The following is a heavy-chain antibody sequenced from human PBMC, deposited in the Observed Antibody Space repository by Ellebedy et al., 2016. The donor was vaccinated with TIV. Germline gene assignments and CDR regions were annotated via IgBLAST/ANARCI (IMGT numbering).Heavy chain of an antibody. J-gene: IGHJ6*02. CDR1: GGSISSHY. CDR3: ARHVVGYFVMDV. V-gene: IGHV4-4*07. Sequence: MPSETLSLTCTLPGGSISSHYWSWIRQPAGKGLEWIGRIYTSGSTNYNPSLKSRVTISVETSKKQFSLKLSSVTAADTAVYYCARHVVGYFVMDVWGQGTTVTVSS. CDR2: IYTSGST. D-gene: IGHD2-21*01.